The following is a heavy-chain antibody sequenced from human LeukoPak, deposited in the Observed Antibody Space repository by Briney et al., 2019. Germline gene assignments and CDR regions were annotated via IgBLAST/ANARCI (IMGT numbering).Heavy chain of an antibody. V-gene: IGHV3-64D*06. CDR3: VKGALDSYYDSN. D-gene: IGHD3-22*01. J-gene: IGHJ3*01. Sequence: DSVKGRFTISRDNSKNTLYLQMRSLRAEDTAVYYCVKGALDSYYDSNWGQGTMVTVSS.